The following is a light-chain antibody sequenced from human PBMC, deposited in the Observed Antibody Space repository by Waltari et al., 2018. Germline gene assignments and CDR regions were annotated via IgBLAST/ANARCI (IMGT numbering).Light chain of an antibody. J-gene: IGLJ3*02. CDR1: ANNLIGEKT. CDR3: SSYTSSSTWV. V-gene: IGLV2-14*03. CDR2: DVD. Sequence: SALTLPAALAVSPGHSETASCTAAANNLIGEKTDSWYQQHPVKAPKVMIYDVDNRPSGVSHRFSGSRSGNTASLIISGLQAEDEADYYYSSYTSSSTWVFGGGTKLTVL.